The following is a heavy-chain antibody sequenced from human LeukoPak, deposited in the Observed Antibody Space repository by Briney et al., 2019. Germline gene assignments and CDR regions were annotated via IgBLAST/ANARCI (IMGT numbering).Heavy chain of an antibody. CDR1: GGSFSGYY. CDR2: INHSGSN. Sequence: SETLSLTCAVYGGSFSGYYWSWVRQPPGKGLEWVGEINHSGSNNYNPSLKSRGTISVDTSKNQFSLKLSSVTAPDTAVYYCARVRKSYYYYYMDVWGKGTTVTVSS. V-gene: IGHV4-34*01. J-gene: IGHJ6*03. CDR3: ARVRKSYYYYYMDV.